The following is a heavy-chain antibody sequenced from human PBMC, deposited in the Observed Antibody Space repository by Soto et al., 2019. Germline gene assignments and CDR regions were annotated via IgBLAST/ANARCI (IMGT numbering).Heavy chain of an antibody. CDR1: GFTFSSYG. CDR3: AKASAPSGTYFPLWF. CDR2: ISGSGGST. D-gene: IGHD1-26*01. J-gene: IGHJ4*02. Sequence: VGSLRLSCAASGFTFSSYGMSWVRQAPGKGLEWVSSISGSGGSTYYADSVKGRFAISRDNSKNTLYLQMNSLRAEDTAVYYCAKASAPSGTYFPLWFWGQGTLVNVSS. V-gene: IGHV3-23*01.